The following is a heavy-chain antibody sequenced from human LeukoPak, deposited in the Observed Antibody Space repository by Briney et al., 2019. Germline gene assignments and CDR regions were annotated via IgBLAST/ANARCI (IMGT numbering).Heavy chain of an antibody. J-gene: IGHJ5*02. D-gene: IGHD1-26*01. Sequence: SVKVSCKASGGTFSSYTISWVRQAPGQGLEWKGRIIPILGIANYAQKFQGRVTITADKSTSTAYMELSGLRSEETAVYYGARDAVGATRPIGFDPWGQGTLVTVSS. CDR2: IIPILGIA. CDR3: ARDAVGATRPIGFDP. CDR1: GGTFSSYT. V-gene: IGHV1-69*04.